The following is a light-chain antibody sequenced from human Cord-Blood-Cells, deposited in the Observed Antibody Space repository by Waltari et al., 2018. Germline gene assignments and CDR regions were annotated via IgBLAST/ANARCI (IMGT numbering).Light chain of an antibody. CDR1: QSLSSY. J-gene: IGKJ2*01. CDR3: QQSYSTPYT. V-gene: IGKV1-39*01. Sequence: DIQMTQPPSSLSASVGDRVTITCRASQSLSSYLNWYQQKPGKAPKLLIYAASSLQSGVPSRFSGSGSGTDFTLTSSSLQPEDFATYYCQQSYSTPYTFGQGTKLEIK. CDR2: AAS.